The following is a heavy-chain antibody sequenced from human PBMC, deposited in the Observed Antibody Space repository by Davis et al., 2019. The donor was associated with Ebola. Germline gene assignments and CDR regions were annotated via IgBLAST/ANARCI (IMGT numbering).Heavy chain of an antibody. CDR2: ISGDGSRT. J-gene: IGHJ4*02. CDR1: GFTFDNYA. D-gene: IGHD2-21*02. V-gene: IGHV3-43*02. Sequence: LSPPCAASGFTFDNYAMHWVRQAPGKGLECVSLISGDGSRTYYADSVKGRFTISRDNSKDSLFLQMNSLTTEDTDLYYCGKADCGGDCRVVDFWGQGTLVTVSS. CDR3: GKADCGGDCRVVDF.